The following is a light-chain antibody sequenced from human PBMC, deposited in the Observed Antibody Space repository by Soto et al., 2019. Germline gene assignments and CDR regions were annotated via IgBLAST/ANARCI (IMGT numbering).Light chain of an antibody. CDR1: QTVRNNY. CDR2: DAS. V-gene: IGKV3-20*01. CDR3: QQYEAVVT. Sequence: EFVLTQSPGTLSLSPGERATLSCRASQTVRNNYLPWYQQKPGQAPRLLIYDASSRATGIPDRFSGSGSGTDYTLTISRLEPEDVAVYYCQQYEAVVTFGQGTKVDIK. J-gene: IGKJ1*01.